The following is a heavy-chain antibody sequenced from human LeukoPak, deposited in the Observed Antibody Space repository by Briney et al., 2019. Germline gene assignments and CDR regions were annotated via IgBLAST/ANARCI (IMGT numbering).Heavy chain of an antibody. Sequence: ASVKVSCKAFGYTFTSYYMHWVRQAPGQGLEWMGIINSTGGSTTYAQKFQGRVTMTRDMSTSTIYMELSSLRSEDTAVYYCARAGGRAITGDAFDIWGQGTMVTVSS. CDR2: INSTGGST. CDR3: ARAGGRAITGDAFDI. V-gene: IGHV1-46*01. CDR1: GYTFTSYY. D-gene: IGHD3-16*01. J-gene: IGHJ3*02.